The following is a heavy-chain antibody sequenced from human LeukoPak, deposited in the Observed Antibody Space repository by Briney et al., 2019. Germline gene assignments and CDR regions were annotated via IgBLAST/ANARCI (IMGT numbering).Heavy chain of an antibody. V-gene: IGHV4-39*01. D-gene: IGHD3-10*01. CDR1: GGSISSSSYY. CDR2: IYYSGST. CDR3: ARRPSLHVVRGATFDY. Sequence: SETLSLTCTVSGGSISSSSYYWGWIRQPPGKGLEWIGSIYYSGSTYYNPSLKSRVTISVDTSKNQFSLKLSSVTAADTAVYYCARRPSLHVVRGATFDYWGQGTLVTVSS. J-gene: IGHJ4*02.